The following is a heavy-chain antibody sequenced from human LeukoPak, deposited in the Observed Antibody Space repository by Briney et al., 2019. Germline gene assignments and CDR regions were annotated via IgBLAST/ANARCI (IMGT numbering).Heavy chain of an antibody. V-gene: IGHV3-53*01. J-gene: IGHJ1*01. CDR2: IYSGGST. Sequence: GGSLRLPCAASGVTVGTNSMSWARQSPGKGLEWVSVIYSGGSTYNADSVNGRFTVSRDNSRNTLFLQMNNLRAEDTALYFCASAREYCGSAECYEYFQHWGQGTLVIVSS. D-gene: IGHD2-21*01. CDR3: ASAREYCGSAECYEYFQH. CDR1: GVTVGTNS.